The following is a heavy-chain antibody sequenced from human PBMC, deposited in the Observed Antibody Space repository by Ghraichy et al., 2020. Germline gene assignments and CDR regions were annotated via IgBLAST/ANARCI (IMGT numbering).Heavy chain of an antibody. J-gene: IGHJ2*01. D-gene: IGHD5-12*01. CDR2: IGIAGDT. V-gene: IGHV3-13*01. CDR3: ARGIMATHRDWYFDL. CDR1: GFTFSSYD. Sequence: GESLNISCAASGFTFSSYDMHWVRQPIGKGLEWVSVIGIAGDTYYPGSLKGRFTISRENAKNSLYLQMNSLRAGDTAMYYCARGIMATHRDWYFDLWGRGTLVTVSS.